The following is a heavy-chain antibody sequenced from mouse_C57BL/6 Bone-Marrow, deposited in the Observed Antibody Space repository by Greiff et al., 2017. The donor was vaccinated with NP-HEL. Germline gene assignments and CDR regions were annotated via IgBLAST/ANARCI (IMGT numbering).Heavy chain of an antibody. J-gene: IGHJ2*01. CDR3: ARGGFGSFFDY. CDR1: GYSFTDYN. CDR2: INPNYGTT. Sequence: EVKVVESGPELVKPGASVKISCKASGYSFTDYNMNWVKQSNGKSLEWIGVINPNYGTTSYNQKFKGKATLTVDQSSSTAYMQLNSLTSEDSAVYYCARGGFGSFFDYWGQGTTLTVSS. V-gene: IGHV1-39*01. D-gene: IGHD1-1*01.